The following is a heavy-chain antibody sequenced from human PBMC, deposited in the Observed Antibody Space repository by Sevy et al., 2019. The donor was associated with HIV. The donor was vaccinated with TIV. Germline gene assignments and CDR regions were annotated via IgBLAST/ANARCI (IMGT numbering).Heavy chain of an antibody. CDR2: INPNSGGT. V-gene: IGHV1-2*02. CDR3: ARGYGSGTPTGYYYYGMDV. CDR1: GYTFTGYY. Sequence: ASVKVSCKASGYTFTGYYMHWVRQAPGQGLEWMGWINPNSGGTNYAQKFQGRVTMTRDTSISTAYMELSRLRSDDTAVYYCARGYGSGTPTGYYYYGMDVWGQGTTVTVSS. J-gene: IGHJ6*02. D-gene: IGHD3-10*01.